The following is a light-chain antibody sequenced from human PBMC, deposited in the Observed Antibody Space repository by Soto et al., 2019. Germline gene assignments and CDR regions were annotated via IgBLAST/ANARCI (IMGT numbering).Light chain of an antibody. CDR2: EVS. CDR3: SSSTSTSTPCV. CDR1: SSDVGGYNY. J-gene: IGLJ1*01. Sequence: QSALTQPASVSGSPGQSITISCTGTSSDVGGYNYVSWYQLHPGKAPKLIIYEVSHRPSGASNHFSGYKSGNTASLTISGLQAEDEADYYCSSSTSTSTPCVFGTGTKVTVL. V-gene: IGLV2-14*01.